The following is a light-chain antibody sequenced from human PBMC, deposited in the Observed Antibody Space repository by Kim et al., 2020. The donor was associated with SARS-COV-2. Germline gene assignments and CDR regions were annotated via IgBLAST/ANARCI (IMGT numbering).Light chain of an antibody. Sequence: SSELTQDPAVSVALGQTVRITCQGDSLRSYYATWYQQKPGQAPIVVIYGKNNRPSGIPDRFSGSSSGNTASLTITGTQAGDEADYYWNSRDSNDNVVFGGGTQLTVL. CDR2: GKN. CDR1: SLRSYY. J-gene: IGLJ2*01. V-gene: IGLV3-19*01. CDR3: NSRDSNDNVV.